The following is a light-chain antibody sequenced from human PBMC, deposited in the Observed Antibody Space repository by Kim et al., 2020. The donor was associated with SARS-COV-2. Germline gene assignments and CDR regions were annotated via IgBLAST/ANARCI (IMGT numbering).Light chain of an antibody. V-gene: IGLV2-11*01. CDR3: CSYAGSYGVL. J-gene: IGLJ2*01. CDR2: DGR. Sequence: EQSVAISSAETSRCVGGYNYVSWTKENPGKAPKLLFLDGRRRPSGVPARFSVSKAGNAASLTFSGFEPEDEVDYFGCSYAGSYGVLFGGGTQLPVL. CDR1: SRCVGGYNY.